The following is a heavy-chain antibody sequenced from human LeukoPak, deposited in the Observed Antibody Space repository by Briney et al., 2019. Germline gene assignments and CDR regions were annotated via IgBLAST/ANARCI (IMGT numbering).Heavy chain of an antibody. CDR3: AKDRVAVAVFWDY. D-gene: IGHD6-19*01. CDR1: GFSLSGYW. CDR2: NNGDGSTT. J-gene: IGHJ4*02. Sequence: SGGSLRLSCVASGFSLSGYWMYWVRQAPGKGLMYISRNNGDGSTTNYADVVKGRFTMSRDNVKNTLYLQMNSLRAEDTAVYYCAKDRVAVAVFWDYWGQGTLVTVSS. V-gene: IGHV3-74*01.